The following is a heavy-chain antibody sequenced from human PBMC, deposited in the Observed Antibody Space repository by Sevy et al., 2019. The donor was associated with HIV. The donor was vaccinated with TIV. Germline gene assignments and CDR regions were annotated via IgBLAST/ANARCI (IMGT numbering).Heavy chain of an antibody. CDR2: ISYDGNTD. V-gene: IGHV3-30-3*01. D-gene: IGHD3-22*01. CDR3: VRGMTKIVVVISDDSFDV. Sequence: GGSLRLSCAASGFTFSRYDMHWVRQAPGRGLEWVAVISYDGNTDFYADSLRGRFTVSRDNSKNTVYVQMNSLRPEDTAFYYCVRGMTKIVVVISDDSFDVWGQGTMVTVSS. J-gene: IGHJ3*01. CDR1: GFTFSRYD.